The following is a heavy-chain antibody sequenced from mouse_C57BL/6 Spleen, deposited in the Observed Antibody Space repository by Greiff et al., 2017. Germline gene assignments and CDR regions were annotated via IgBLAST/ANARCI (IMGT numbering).Heavy chain of an antibody. CDR3: TGTLYYYGSSRFAY. CDR2: IRNKANNHAT. J-gene: IGHJ3*01. V-gene: IGHV6-6*01. D-gene: IGHD1-1*01. Sequence: EVQGVESGGGLVQPGGSMKLSCAASGFTFSDAWMDWVRQSPGKGLEWVAEIRNKANNHATYYAESVKGRFTISGDDSKSRVYLQMNSLRAGDTGMYYCTGTLYYYGSSRFAYWCQGTLVTVSA. CDR1: GFTFSDAW.